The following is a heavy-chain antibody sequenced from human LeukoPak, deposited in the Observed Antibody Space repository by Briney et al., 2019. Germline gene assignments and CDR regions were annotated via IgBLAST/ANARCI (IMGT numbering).Heavy chain of an antibody. CDR3: ARDLGTTVTTYLDS. CDR2: ISSSSSYI. CDR1: GFTFSSYS. D-gene: IGHD4-17*01. Sequence: GGSLRLSCAASGFTFSSYSMNWVRQAPGKGLEWVSSISSSSSYIYYADSVKGRFTISRDNAKNSLYLRMNSLRAEDTAVYYCARDLGTTVTTYLDSWGQGTLVTVSS. V-gene: IGHV3-21*01. J-gene: IGHJ4*02.